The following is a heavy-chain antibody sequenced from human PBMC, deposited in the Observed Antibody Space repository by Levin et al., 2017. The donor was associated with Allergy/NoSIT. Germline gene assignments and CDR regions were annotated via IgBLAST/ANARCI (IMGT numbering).Heavy chain of an antibody. CDR3: ARNRSGSYYGDAFDI. J-gene: IGHJ3*02. CDR1: GGTFSDYA. CDR2: IIPILGTA. Sequence: SVKVSCKASGGTFSDYAISWVRQAPGQGLEWMGGIIPILGTANYAQKFQGRVTITADESTSTAYMELSSLRAEETAVYYCARNRSGSYYGDAFDIWGQGTMVTVSS. D-gene: IGHD1-26*01. V-gene: IGHV1-69*13.